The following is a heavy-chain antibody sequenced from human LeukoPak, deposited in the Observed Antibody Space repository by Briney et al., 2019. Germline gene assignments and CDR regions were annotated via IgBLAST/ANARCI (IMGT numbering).Heavy chain of an antibody. D-gene: IGHD3-10*01. CDR2: ISSSSSTI. CDR1: GFTFSSYS. Sequence: GSLRLSCAASGFTFSSYSMNWVRQAPGKGREWVSYISSSSSTIYYADSVKGRFTTSRDNAKNSPYLQMNSLRAEDTAVYYCASLYGSGPNWFDPWGQGTLVTVSS. V-gene: IGHV3-48*01. CDR3: ASLYGSGPNWFDP. J-gene: IGHJ5*02.